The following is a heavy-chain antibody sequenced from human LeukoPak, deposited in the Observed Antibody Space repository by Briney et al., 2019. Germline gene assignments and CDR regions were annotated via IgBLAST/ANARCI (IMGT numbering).Heavy chain of an antibody. D-gene: IGHD2-15*01. Sequence: GGSLRLSCAASGFTLSTFAMIWVRQPPGKGLEWVSFIYSGGKTRSSDSVKGRFTISRDNTKNTLYLQMSSLRAEDTAIYYCARRAGEYSHPYDYWGQGTLVTVSS. V-gene: IGHV3-23*05. CDR3: ARRAGEYSHPYDY. CDR1: GFTLSTFA. J-gene: IGHJ4*02. CDR2: IYSGGKT.